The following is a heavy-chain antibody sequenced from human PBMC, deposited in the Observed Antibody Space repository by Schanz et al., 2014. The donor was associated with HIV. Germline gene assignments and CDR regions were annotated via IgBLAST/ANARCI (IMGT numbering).Heavy chain of an antibody. J-gene: IGHJ4*02. D-gene: IGHD3-10*01. V-gene: IGHV1-18*01. CDR2: ISAYNGNT. CDR1: GYTFTSYG. Sequence: QVQLVQSGAEVKKPGASVKVSCKASGYTFTSYGISWVRQAPGQGLEWMGWISAYNGNTNYAQKLQGRVTMTRDTSISTAYMELRRLRSDDTAVYYCARDQNVISMVRGVMGGVDYWGQGTLVTVSS. CDR3: ARDQNVISMVRGVMGGVDY.